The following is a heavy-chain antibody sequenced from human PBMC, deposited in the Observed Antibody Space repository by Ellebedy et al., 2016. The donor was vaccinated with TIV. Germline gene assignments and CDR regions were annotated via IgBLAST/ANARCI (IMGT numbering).Heavy chain of an antibody. CDR3: VRARWFGELGSRAFDV. V-gene: IGHV3-21*01. Sequence: PGGSLRLSCVVSGFTFSSFSINWIRQAPGKGLEWVSSISSESTYISYAASVEGRFAVARDNAKNSLFLQMNDLRDDETAIYYCVRARWFGELGSRAFDVWGQGTLVTVSS. CDR1: GFTFSSFS. CDR2: ISSESTYI. D-gene: IGHD3-10*01. J-gene: IGHJ3*01.